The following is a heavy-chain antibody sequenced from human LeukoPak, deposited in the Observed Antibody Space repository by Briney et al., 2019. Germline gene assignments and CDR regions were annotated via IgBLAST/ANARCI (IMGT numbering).Heavy chain of an antibody. J-gene: IGHJ4*02. CDR3: ARDYDSSGFDY. V-gene: IGHV3-21*01. Sequence: GGSLRLSCVASGFTFSSYEMNWVRQAPGKGLEWVSSISSSSSYIYYADSVKGRFTISRDNAKNSLYLQMNSLRAEDTAVYYCARDYDSSGFDYWGQGTLVTVSS. D-gene: IGHD3-22*01. CDR2: ISSSSSYI. CDR1: GFTFSSYE.